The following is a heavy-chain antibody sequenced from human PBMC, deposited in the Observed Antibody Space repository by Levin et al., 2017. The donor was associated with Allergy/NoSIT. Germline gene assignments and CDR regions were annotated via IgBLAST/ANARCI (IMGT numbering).Heavy chain of an antibody. Sequence: GGSLRLSCAASGFSFSASAIHRVRQAPGKGLEWVGHIRSKDNNYATAYAASVKGRFSISRDDSKNTAFLQMNSLKTEDTAVYYCTRLQYYYDTSAYYSFDYWGQGTLVTVSS. V-gene: IGHV3-73*01. D-gene: IGHD3-22*01. CDR3: TRLQYYYDTSAYYSFDY. J-gene: IGHJ4*02. CDR1: GFSFSASA. CDR2: IRSKDNNYAT.